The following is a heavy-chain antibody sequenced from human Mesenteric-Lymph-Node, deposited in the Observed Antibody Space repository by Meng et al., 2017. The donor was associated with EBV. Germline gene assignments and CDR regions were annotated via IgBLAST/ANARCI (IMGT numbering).Heavy chain of an antibody. CDR1: VGSFSGYY. J-gene: IGHJ2*01. CDR2: INHSGST. CDR3: ARGPNYWYFDL. V-gene: IGHV4-34*01. Sequence: QLHLNHWGAGLLKPSVALSLPCAVYVGSFSGYYWSWIRQPPGKGLEWIGEINHSGSTNYNPSLKSRVTISVDTSKNQFSLKLSSVIAADTAVYYCARGPNYWYFDLWGHGTLVTVSS.